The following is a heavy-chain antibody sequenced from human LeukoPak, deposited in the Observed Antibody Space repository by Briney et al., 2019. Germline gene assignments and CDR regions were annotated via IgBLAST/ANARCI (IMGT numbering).Heavy chain of an antibody. CDR3: ARDHIVGAASD. Sequence: ASVKVSCKASGYTFISDAMNWVRQAPGQGLEWMGWINTNTGNPTYAQGFTGRFVFSLDTSVSTAYLQISSLKAEDTAVYYCARDHIVGAASDWGQETLVTVSS. V-gene: IGHV7-4-1*02. CDR1: GYTFISDA. CDR2: INTNTGNP. J-gene: IGHJ4*02. D-gene: IGHD1-26*01.